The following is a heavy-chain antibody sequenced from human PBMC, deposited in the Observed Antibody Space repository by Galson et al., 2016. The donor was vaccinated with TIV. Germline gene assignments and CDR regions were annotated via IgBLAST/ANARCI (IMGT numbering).Heavy chain of an antibody. Sequence: PVNVSCKASVRTFRSYVVTWVRQAPGQGLEWMGGSISISGTANYEQKFQGRLTITADEPTSTSYMELTSLTSEDTAIYYCARGNPVAGRGIDYWGQGTLVTVSS. D-gene: IGHD6-19*01. CDR1: VRTFRSYV. V-gene: IGHV1-69*13. CDR2: SISISGTA. J-gene: IGHJ4*02. CDR3: ARGNPVAGRGIDY.